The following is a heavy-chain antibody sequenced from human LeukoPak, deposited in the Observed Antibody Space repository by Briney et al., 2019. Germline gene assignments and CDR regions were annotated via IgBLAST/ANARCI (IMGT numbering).Heavy chain of an antibody. CDR1: GFSFNTFG. D-gene: IGHD2-15*01. V-gene: IGHV3-33*01. CDR3: ARGLSDGYCRGGTCPDFDY. CDR2: IWHDGSNK. Sequence: GKSLRLSCTASGFSFNTFGMHWVRQTPGKGLERVAVIWHDGSNKYYADSVKGRFTISRDNSKNTVYVQMNSLRVEDTAVYYCARGLSDGYCRGGTCPDFDYWGLGSLVTVSS. J-gene: IGHJ4*02.